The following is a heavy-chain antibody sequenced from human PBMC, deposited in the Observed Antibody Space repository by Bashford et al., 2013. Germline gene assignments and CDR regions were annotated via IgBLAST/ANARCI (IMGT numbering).Heavy chain of an antibody. V-gene: IGHV3-7*01. CDR3: ARDWGYSGLSGFDP. CDR2: IKQDGSEK. CDR1: GFTFSSYW. J-gene: IGHJ5*02. Sequence: GSLRLSCAASGFTFSSYWMSWVRQAPGKGLEWVANIKQDGSEKYYVDSVKGRFTISRDNAKNSLYLQMNSLRAEDTAVYYCARDWGYSGLSGFDPWGQGTLVTVSS. D-gene: IGHD6-13*01.